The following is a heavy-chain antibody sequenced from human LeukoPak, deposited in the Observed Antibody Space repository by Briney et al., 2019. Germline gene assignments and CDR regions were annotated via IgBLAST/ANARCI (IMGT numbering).Heavy chain of an antibody. CDR3: ARGVLYSNGWYMRGYFDY. Sequence: GRSLRLSCAASGFSFSSFAMHWVRQAPGKGLEWVAVISYDGDHQYYADSVRGRFTISRDNSKNTLYLRMSSLRAEDTAVYYCARGVLYSNGWYMRGYFDYWGQGTLVTVSS. CDR1: GFSFSSFA. CDR2: ISYDGDHQ. V-gene: IGHV3-30-3*01. J-gene: IGHJ4*02. D-gene: IGHD6-19*01.